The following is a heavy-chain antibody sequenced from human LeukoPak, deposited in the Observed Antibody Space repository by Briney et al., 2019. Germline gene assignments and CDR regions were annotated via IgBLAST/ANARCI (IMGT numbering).Heavy chain of an antibody. D-gene: IGHD3-10*01. J-gene: IGHJ4*02. V-gene: IGHV3-48*03. Sequence: GGSLRLSCAASGFTFSNYEMNWVRQAPGEGLEWVSYISSGGSTIYYADSVKGRFTISRDNAKNSLYLQMNSLRAEDTAIYYCARDFYYGSGRFDYWGQGTLVTVSS. CDR2: ISSGGSTI. CDR1: GFTFSNYE. CDR3: ARDFYYGSGRFDY.